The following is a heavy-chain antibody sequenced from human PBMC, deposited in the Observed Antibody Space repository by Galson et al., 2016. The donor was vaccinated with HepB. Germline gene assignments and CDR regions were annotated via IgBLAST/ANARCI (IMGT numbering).Heavy chain of an antibody. CDR2: INHDSSAM. D-gene: IGHD7-27*01. CDR3: ARDINWGLDY. J-gene: IGHJ4*02. CDR1: GFTFSAYP. V-gene: IGHV3-48*02. Sequence: SLRLSCAASGFTFSAYPMNWVRQAPGKGLEWVSHINHDSSAMNYALYMKDRFTISRDNAKNSLFLQMDSLSDEDTAVYYCARDINWGLDYWGQGILVTVSS.